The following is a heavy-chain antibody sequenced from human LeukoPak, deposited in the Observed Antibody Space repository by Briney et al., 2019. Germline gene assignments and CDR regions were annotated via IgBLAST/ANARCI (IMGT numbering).Heavy chain of an antibody. V-gene: IGHV3-21*01. CDR1: GFTFSSYS. J-gene: IGHJ3*02. Sequence: GGSLRLSCAASGFTFSSYSMNWVRQAPGKGLEWVSSISSSSSYIYYADSVKGRFTISRDNAKNSLYLQMNSLRAEDTAVYYCAGGSEYSGPPGAFDIWGQGTMVTVSS. CDR3: AGGSEYSGPPGAFDI. CDR2: ISSSSSYI. D-gene: IGHD1-26*01.